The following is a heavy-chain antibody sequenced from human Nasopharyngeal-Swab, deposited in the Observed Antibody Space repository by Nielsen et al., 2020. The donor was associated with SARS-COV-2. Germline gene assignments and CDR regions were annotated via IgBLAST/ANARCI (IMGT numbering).Heavy chain of an antibody. CDR1: GFTFSSYW. Sequence: GGSLRLSCAASGFTFSSYWMSWVRQAPGKGLEWVANIKQDGSEKYYVDSVKGRFTISRDNAKNSLYLQMNSLRAEDTAVYYCARGDIVVVPAAILYYYYYMDVWGKGTKVTVSS. V-gene: IGHV3-7*03. CDR3: ARGDIVVVPAAILYYYYYMDV. J-gene: IGHJ6*03. D-gene: IGHD2-2*02. CDR2: IKQDGSEK.